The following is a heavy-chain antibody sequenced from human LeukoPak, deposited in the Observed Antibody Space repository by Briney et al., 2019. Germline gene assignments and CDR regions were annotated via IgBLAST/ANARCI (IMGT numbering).Heavy chain of an antibody. Sequence: GGSLRLSCAASGFTFSSYAMHWVRQAPGKGLEWVAVISYDGSNKYYADSVKGRFTISRDNSKNTLYLQMNSLRAEDTAVYYCARDRITSSIAAARYFQRWGQGTLVTVSS. V-gene: IGHV3-30*04. CDR3: ARDRITSSIAAARYFQR. D-gene: IGHD6-13*01. CDR2: ISYDGSNK. J-gene: IGHJ1*01. CDR1: GFTFSSYA.